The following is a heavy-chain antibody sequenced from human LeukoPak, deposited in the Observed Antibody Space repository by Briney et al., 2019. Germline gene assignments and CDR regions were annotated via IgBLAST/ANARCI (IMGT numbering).Heavy chain of an antibody. Sequence: GGSLRLSCAASGFTFSSYAMSWVRQAPGKGLEWVSAISGSGGSTYYADSVKGRFTISRDNSKNTLYLQMNSLRAEDPAVYYCAKLYSSGINAFDYWGQGTLVTVSS. CDR1: GFTFSSYA. J-gene: IGHJ4*02. V-gene: IGHV3-23*01. D-gene: IGHD6-19*01. CDR3: AKLYSSGINAFDY. CDR2: ISGSGGST.